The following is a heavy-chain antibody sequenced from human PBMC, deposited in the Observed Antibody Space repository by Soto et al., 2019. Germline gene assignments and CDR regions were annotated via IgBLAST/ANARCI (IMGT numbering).Heavy chain of an antibody. CDR1: GFTFSSYA. D-gene: IGHD2-8*01. Sequence: QVQLVESGGGVVQPGRSLRLSCAASGFTFSSYAMHWVRQAPGKGLEWVAVISYDGSNKYYADSVKGRFTISRDNSKNTLYLQMNSLRAEDTAVYHCARGSTVMGVYFYSYMDVWGKGTTVTVSS. V-gene: IGHV3-30-3*01. J-gene: IGHJ6*03. CDR2: ISYDGSNK. CDR3: ARGSTVMGVYFYSYMDV.